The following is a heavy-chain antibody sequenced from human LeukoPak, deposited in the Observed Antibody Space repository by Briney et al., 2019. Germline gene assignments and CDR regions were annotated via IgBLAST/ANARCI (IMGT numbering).Heavy chain of an antibody. CDR1: GYTFTSYY. D-gene: IGHD6-6*01. J-gene: IGHJ4*02. V-gene: IGHV1-46*01. Sequence: ASVKVSCKASGYTFTSYYMHWVRQAPGQGLEWVGIINPSGGSTSYAQKFQGRVTMTRDMSTSTVYMELSSLRSEDTAVYYCATESSSSEGFGYWGQGTLVTVSS. CDR3: ATESSSSEGFGY. CDR2: INPSGGST.